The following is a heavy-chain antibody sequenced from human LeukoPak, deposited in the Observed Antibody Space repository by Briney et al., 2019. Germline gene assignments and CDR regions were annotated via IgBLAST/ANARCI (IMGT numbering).Heavy chain of an antibody. V-gene: IGHV3-30-3*01. Sequence: GGSLRLSCEASGFTFSSYSMHWVRQAPGKGLEWVAVILYDGSNKYYADYLRGRFIISRDNSKNTIYLQVRNLRAEDSAVYYCARDRRYGSGTYLYYGMDVWGLGTTVIVSS. J-gene: IGHJ6*02. D-gene: IGHD3-10*01. CDR1: GFTFSSYS. CDR2: ILYDGSNK. CDR3: ARDRRYGSGTYLYYGMDV.